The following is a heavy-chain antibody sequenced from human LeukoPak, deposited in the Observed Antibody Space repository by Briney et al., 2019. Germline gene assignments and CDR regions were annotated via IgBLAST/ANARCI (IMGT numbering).Heavy chain of an antibody. J-gene: IGHJ3*01. V-gene: IGHV3-7*01. CDR2: IMKDGSKK. Sequence: GGFLRLSCAASGFTFSSYWMGWVRQAPGKGLEWVANIMKDGSKKDYVDSVKGRFTISRDNAKNSLFLQMNSLGVEDTAVYYCATNYFWGQGTMVTVSS. D-gene: IGHD3-10*01. CDR3: ATNYF. CDR1: GFTFSSYW.